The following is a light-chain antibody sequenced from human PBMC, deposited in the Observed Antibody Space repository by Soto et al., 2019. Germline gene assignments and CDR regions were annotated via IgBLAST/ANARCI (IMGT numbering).Light chain of an antibody. CDR1: SSDIGSHT. J-gene: IGLJ2*01. CDR3: TTWDDTLNGVV. CDR2: ANN. Sequence: QSVLTQPPSASGTPGQRVSISCSGSSSDIGSHTVHWYQHIPGTAPKLLIYANNQRPSGVPDRFSGSKSGTSASLAISELQSEDEADYYCTTWDDTLNGVVFGGGTKLTVL. V-gene: IGLV1-44*01.